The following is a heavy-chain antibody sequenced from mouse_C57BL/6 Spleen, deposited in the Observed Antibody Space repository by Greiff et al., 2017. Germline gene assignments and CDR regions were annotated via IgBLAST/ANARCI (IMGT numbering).Heavy chain of an antibody. CDR3: ARKGTDTLAY. Sequence: QVQLQQSGAELVKPGASVKISCKASGYAFSSYWMNWVKQRPGKGLEWIGQIYPGDGDTNYNGKFMGKATLTADKSSSTAYIQLSSLTSEDSAVXFCARKGTDTLAYWGQGTLVTVSA. J-gene: IGHJ3*01. CDR2: IYPGDGDT. V-gene: IGHV1-80*01. CDR1: GYAFSSYW. D-gene: IGHD4-1*01.